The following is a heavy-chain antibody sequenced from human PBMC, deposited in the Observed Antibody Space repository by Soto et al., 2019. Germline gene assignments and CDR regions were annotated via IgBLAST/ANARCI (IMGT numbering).Heavy chain of an antibody. V-gene: IGHV4-59*01. CDR1: GVSIANFF. Sequence: SETLSLTCTVSGVSIANFFWSWIRQPPGKGLEWIGYMSHSGTTNYNPSLKGRATISVDTSKNQFSLKLSSVTAADTAVYYCARQDTGYLIDYSGQGTLVTVSS. CDR2: MSHSGTT. CDR3: ARQDTGYLIDY. D-gene: IGHD2-15*01. J-gene: IGHJ4*02.